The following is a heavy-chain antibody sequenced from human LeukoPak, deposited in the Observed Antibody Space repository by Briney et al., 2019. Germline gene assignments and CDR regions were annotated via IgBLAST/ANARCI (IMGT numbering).Heavy chain of an antibody. Sequence: GGSLRLSCAASGFTFSSYSMNWVRQAPGKGLEWVSAISGSGGNTYYADSVKGRFTISRDNSKNTLYLQMNSLRAEDTAVYYCAKGPYSGFSWGQGTLVTVSS. CDR2: ISGSGGNT. CDR1: GFTFSSYS. D-gene: IGHD1-26*01. J-gene: IGHJ5*02. V-gene: IGHV3-23*01. CDR3: AKGPYSGFS.